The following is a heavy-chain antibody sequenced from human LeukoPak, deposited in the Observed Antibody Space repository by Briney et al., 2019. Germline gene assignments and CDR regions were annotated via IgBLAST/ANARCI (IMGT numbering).Heavy chain of an antibody. CDR3: ARVWGKGGAFDI. V-gene: IGHV3-30-3*01. Sequence: GRSLRLSCAASGFTFSSYAMHWVRQAPGKGLEWVAVISYDGSNKYYADSVKGRFTISRDNSKNTLYLQMNSLRAEDTAVYYCARVWGKGGAFDIWGRGTMVTVSS. D-gene: IGHD3-16*01. CDR2: ISYDGSNK. J-gene: IGHJ3*02. CDR1: GFTFSSYA.